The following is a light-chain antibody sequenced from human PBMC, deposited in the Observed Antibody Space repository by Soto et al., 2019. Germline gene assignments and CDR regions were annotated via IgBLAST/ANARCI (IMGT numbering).Light chain of an antibody. CDR3: QNYYSVPHT. CDR2: AAS. V-gene: IGKV1-27*01. Sequence: DIQMTQSPSSLSASVGDRGTITCRESQGISKSLAWYQQMPGKVPKLLIYAASTLQSGVSSRFSGSGSGTDFTLTVSGLQPEDVATYYCQNYYSVPHTFGPGTKVDIK. CDR1: QGISKS. J-gene: IGKJ3*01.